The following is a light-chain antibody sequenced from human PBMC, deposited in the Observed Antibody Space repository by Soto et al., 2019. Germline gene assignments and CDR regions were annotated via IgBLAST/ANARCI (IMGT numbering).Light chain of an antibody. CDR2: DVS. CDR1: SSDLGDYNY. V-gene: IGLV2-14*03. Sequence: QSVLTQPASVSGSPGQSITISCTGASSDLGDYNYVSWYQQHPGKAPKLMIYDVSSRPPGVSDRFSGSKSGNTASLTISGLQAEDEADYYCTSYTTTGTYVFATGTRSPS. CDR3: TSYTTTGTYV. J-gene: IGLJ1*01.